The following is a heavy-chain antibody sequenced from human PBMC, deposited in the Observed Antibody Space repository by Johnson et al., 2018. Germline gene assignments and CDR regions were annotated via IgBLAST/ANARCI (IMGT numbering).Heavy chain of an antibody. CDR2: ISSSGSST. CDR1: GFTFSDYY. J-gene: IGHJ4*02. V-gene: IGHV3-11*01. Sequence: QVQLVESGGGLVKPGGSLRISCVVSGFTFSDYYMSWIRQAPGKGLEWVSYISSSGSSTYHADSVKGRFTISRDNAKNSLYLKMNRLRAEDTAVYYCTRVGRLRGTQQLDYWGQGTLVTVSS. CDR3: TRVGRLRGTQQLDY. D-gene: IGHD2-21*02.